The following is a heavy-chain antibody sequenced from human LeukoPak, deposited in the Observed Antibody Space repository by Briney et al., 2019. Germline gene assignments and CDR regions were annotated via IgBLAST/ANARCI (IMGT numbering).Heavy chain of an antibody. D-gene: IGHD3-9*01. V-gene: IGHV4-39*07. Sequence: SETLSLTCTVSGGSISSSSYYWGWIRQPPGKGLEWIGSIYYSGSTYYNPSLKSRVTISVDTSKNQFSLKLSSVTAADTAVYYCARGNYDILTGPFDYWGQGTLVTVSS. CDR3: ARGNYDILTGPFDY. CDR2: IYYSGST. CDR1: GGSISSSSYY. J-gene: IGHJ4*02.